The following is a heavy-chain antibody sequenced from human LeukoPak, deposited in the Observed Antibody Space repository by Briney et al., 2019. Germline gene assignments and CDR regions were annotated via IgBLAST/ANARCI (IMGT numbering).Heavy chain of an antibody. CDR1: GGSFTGYS. J-gene: IGHJ4*02. Sequence: SETLSLTCAVYGGSFTGYSWSWIRQPPGKGLERIGEINHSGSPNYNPSLKSRVNISVDTSQNQFSLKLSSVTAADTAVYYCARGRGVGATITNFDYWGQGTLVTVSS. CDR3: ARGRGVGATITNFDY. D-gene: IGHD1-26*01. V-gene: IGHV4-34*01. CDR2: INHSGSP.